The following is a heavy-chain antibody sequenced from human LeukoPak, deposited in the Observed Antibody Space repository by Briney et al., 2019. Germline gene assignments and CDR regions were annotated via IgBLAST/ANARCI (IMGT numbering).Heavy chain of an antibody. CDR2: IKQSGSEQ. CDR3: ARDGYGTSSLDY. CDR1: GFTFSNYW. D-gene: IGHD6-6*01. V-gene: IGHV3-7*03. J-gene: IGHJ4*02. Sequence: GGSLRLSCAASGFTFSNYWMNWVRQAPGTGLEWVANIKQSGSEQYYGDSVRGRFTISRDNAKNSLFLQMNSLRAADTAVYYCARDGYGTSSLDYWGQGTLVTVSS.